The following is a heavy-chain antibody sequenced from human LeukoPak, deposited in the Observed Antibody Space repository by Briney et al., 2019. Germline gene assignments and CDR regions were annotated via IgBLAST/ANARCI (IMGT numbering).Heavy chain of an antibody. CDR3: ARDGHGDYVYPY. Sequence: GAGVNVSFKSSGYTFTSYGIGWVRQAPGQGLEWVGWIRDYNGNTNYAQRLQGRVTMPPDTSTSTAYMELRSLRSDDTAVYYCARDGHGDYVYPYWGQGTLVTVSS. CDR1: GYTFTSYG. CDR2: IRDYNGNT. J-gene: IGHJ4*02. V-gene: IGHV1-18*01. D-gene: IGHD4-17*01.